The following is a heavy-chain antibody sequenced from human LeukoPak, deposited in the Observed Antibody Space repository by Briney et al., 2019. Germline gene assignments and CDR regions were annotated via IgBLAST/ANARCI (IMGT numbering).Heavy chain of an antibody. CDR2: IIPIFGTA. Sequence: ASVKVSCKASGGTFSSYAISWVRQAPGQGLEWMGGIIPIFGTANYAQKFQNRVTISADKSTSTAYMELSSLRSEDTAVYYCARDRRYDSSGYTRFDYWGQGTLVTVSS. CDR3: ARDRRYDSSGYTRFDY. V-gene: IGHV1-69*06. D-gene: IGHD3-22*01. J-gene: IGHJ4*02. CDR1: GGTFSSYA.